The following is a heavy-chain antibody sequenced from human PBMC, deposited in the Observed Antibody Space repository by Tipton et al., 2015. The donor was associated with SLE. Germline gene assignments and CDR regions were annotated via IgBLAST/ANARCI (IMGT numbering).Heavy chain of an antibody. D-gene: IGHD1-14*01. CDR1: GGSISNYY. CDR3: ARGKTRVEY. V-gene: IGHV4-4*08. J-gene: IGHJ4*02. CDR2: VYTSGST. Sequence: TLSLTCTVSGGSISNYYWSWIRQTPGKGLEWIGYVYTSGSTNYNPSLKSRVTISVDTSKNQVSLKLNSVTAADTAVYYCARGKTRVEYWGQGTLVTVSS.